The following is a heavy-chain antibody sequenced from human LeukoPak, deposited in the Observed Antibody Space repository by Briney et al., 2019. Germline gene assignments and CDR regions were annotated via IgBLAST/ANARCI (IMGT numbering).Heavy chain of an antibody. Sequence: PGGSLRLSCSASGFTFCDYDMNCVRPAPGKGLAWVSSISGLSTHIYYGDSVKGRFSISRDNAKNSVYLQMNSLGVEDTAIYYCGRAFPPLRTSSAGDLWGQGILVTVSS. V-gene: IGHV3-69-1*02. CDR3: GRAFPPLRTSSAGDL. CDR1: GFTFCDYD. D-gene: IGHD3-16*01. CDR2: ISGLSTHI. J-gene: IGHJ4*02.